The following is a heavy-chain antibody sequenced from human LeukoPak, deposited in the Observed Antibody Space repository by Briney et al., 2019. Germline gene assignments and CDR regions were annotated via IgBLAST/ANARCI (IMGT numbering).Heavy chain of an antibody. CDR3: ARGHYDFSDYYYYYYMDV. CDR1: GGSISSHY. J-gene: IGHJ6*03. Sequence: SETLSLTCTVSGGSISSHYWSWIRQPPGKGLEWIGYIYYSGSTNYNPSLKSRVTISVDTSKNQFSLKLSSVTAADTAVYYCARGHYDFSDYYYYYYMDVWGKGTTVTVSS. D-gene: IGHD3-3*01. CDR2: IYYSGST. V-gene: IGHV4-59*11.